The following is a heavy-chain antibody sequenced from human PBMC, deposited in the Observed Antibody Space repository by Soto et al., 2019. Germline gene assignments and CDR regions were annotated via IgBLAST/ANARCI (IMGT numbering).Heavy chain of an antibody. CDR1: GDSVSSNSAA. J-gene: IGHJ6*02. CDR2: TYYRSKWYN. CDR3: ARDILAGSSSSYYYYGMDV. V-gene: IGHV6-1*01. D-gene: IGHD6-6*01. Sequence: PSQTLSLTCSISGDSVSSNSAAWNWIRQSPSRVLEWLGRTYYRSKWYNDYAVSVKSRITINPDTSKNQFSLQLNSVTPEDTAVYYCARDILAGSSSSYYYYGMDVWGQGTTVTVSS.